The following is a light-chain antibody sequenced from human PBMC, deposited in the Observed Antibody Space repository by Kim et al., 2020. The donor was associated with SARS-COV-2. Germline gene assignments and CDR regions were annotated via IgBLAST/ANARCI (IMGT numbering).Light chain of an antibody. J-gene: IGLJ3*02. CDR1: SSDVGGYNY. Sequence: GQSITISCTGTSSDVGGYNYVSWYQHHPGNAPKLMIYDVSKRPSGVSNRFSGSKSGNTASLTISGLQAEDEADYYCSSYTSSSNWVFGGGTKLTVL. V-gene: IGLV2-14*03. CDR2: DVS. CDR3: SSYTSSSNWV.